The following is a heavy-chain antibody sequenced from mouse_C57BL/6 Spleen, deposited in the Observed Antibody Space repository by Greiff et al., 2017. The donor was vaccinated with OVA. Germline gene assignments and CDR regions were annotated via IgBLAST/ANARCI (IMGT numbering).Heavy chain of an antibody. V-gene: IGHV1-53*01. CDR3: ARGVWAHYYAMDY. Sequence: VQLKQPGTELVKPGASVKLSCKASGYTFTSYWMHWVKQRPGQGLEWIGNINPSNGGTNYNEKFKSKATLTVDKSSSTAYMQLSSLTSEDSAVYYCARGVWAHYYAMDYWGQGTSVTVSS. J-gene: IGHJ4*01. CDR1: GYTFTSYW. D-gene: IGHD2-10*02. CDR2: INPSNGGT.